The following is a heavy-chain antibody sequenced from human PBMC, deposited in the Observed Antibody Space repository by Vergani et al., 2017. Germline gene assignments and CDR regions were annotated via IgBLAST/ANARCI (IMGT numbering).Heavy chain of an antibody. J-gene: IGHJ5*02. CDR3: AKVRSGSYLGDWFDP. CDR2: ISGSGGST. D-gene: IGHD1-26*01. CDR1: GFTFSSCA. V-gene: IGHV3-23*01. Sequence: EVQLLESGGGLVQPGGSLRLSCAASGFTFSSCAMSWVRQAPGKGLEWVSAISGSGGSTYYADSVKGRFTISRDNSKNTLYLQMNSLRAEDTAVYYCAKVRSGSYLGDWFDPWGQGTLVTVSS.